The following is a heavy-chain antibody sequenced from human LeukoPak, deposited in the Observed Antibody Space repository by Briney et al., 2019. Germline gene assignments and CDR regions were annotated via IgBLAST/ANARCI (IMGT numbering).Heavy chain of an antibody. CDR2: INWNGGST. V-gene: IGHV3-20*04. CDR1: GFTFNDYG. Sequence: GGSLRLSCAASGFTFNDYGMSWVRQAPGKGLEWVSGINWNGGSTGYADSVKGRFTISRDNAKNSLYLQMNSLRAEDTALYYCARALWVVVTPVFAFDIWGQGTMVTVSS. CDR3: ARALWVVVTPVFAFDI. D-gene: IGHD4-23*01. J-gene: IGHJ3*02.